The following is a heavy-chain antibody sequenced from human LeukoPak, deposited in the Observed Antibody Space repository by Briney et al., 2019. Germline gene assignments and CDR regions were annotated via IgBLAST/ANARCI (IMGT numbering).Heavy chain of an antibody. CDR3: ARVGWELLFNYYYGTDV. Sequence: PSETLSLTCTVSGGSVSSGSYYWSWIRQPPGKGLEWIGYLYYSGSTNYNPSLKSRVTISVDTSKNQFSLKLSSVTAADTAVYYCARVGWELLFNYYYGTDVWGQGTTVTVSS. V-gene: IGHV4-61*01. CDR2: LYYSGST. D-gene: IGHD1-26*01. CDR1: GGSVSSGSYY. J-gene: IGHJ6*02.